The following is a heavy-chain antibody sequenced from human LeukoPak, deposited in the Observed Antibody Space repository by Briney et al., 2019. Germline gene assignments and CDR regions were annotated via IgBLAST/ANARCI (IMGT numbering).Heavy chain of an antibody. V-gene: IGHV4-38-2*01. D-gene: IGHD6-19*01. Sequence: PSETLSLTCAVSGYSISSGYYWGWIRQPPGKGLEWIGSIYHSGSTYYNPSLKSRVTISVDTSKNQFSLKLSSVTAADTAVYYCAGVLSGCCYYFDYWGQGTLVTVSS. J-gene: IGHJ4*02. CDR3: AGVLSGCCYYFDY. CDR1: GYSISSGYY. CDR2: IYHSGST.